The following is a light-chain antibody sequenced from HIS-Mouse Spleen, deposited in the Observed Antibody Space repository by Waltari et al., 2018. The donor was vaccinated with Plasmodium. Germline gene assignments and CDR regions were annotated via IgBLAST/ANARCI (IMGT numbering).Light chain of an antibody. CDR1: QRVSSSY. CDR2: GAS. J-gene: IGKJ4*01. V-gene: IGKV3-20*01. CDR3: QQYGSSPLT. Sequence: EIVLTQSPGTLSLSPGERATLSCRASQRVSSSYLAWYQQKPGQDPRLLIYGASSRATGIPDRFSGSGSVTDFTLTISRLEPEDFAVYYCQQYGSSPLTCGGGTK.